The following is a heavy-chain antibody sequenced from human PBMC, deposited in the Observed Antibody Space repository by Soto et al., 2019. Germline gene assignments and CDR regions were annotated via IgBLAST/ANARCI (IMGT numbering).Heavy chain of an antibody. V-gene: IGHV4-39*01. CDR3: TRHKSSDYVQGYFQY. D-gene: IGHD4-17*01. CDR2: VYYSGNT. Sequence: PSETLSLTCSVSDGSINRRSYYWGWIRQSPGKGLEWIGSVYYSGNTYYNPSLKSRVTISVDTSKTHFSLKLTSVAVADTAIYYCTRHKSSDYVQGYFQYWSQGTLVTAPQ. CDR1: DGSINRRSYY. J-gene: IGHJ1*01.